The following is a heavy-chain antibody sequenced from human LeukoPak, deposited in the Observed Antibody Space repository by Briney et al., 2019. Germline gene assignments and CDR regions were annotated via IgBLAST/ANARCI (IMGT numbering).Heavy chain of an antibody. D-gene: IGHD5-24*01. CDR2: INPNSGGT. CDR3: ARVRGEMATNFVDY. Sequence: ASVKVSRKASGYTFTGYYMHWVRQAPGQGLEWMGWINPNSGGTNYAQKFQGRVTMTRDTSISTAYMELSRLRSDDTAVYYCARVRGEMATNFVDYWGQGTLVTVSS. V-gene: IGHV1-2*02. CDR1: GYTFTGYY. J-gene: IGHJ4*02.